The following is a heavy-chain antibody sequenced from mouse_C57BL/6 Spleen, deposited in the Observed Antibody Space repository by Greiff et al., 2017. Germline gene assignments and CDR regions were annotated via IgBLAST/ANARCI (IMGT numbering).Heavy chain of an antibody. Sequence: DVKLVESGGGLVQPGGSLKLSCAASGFTFSDYYMYWVRQTPEKRLEWVAYISNGGGSTYYPDTVKGRFTISRDNAKNTLYLQMSRLKSEDTAMYYCARRANWDVGWYFDVWGTGTTVTVSS. D-gene: IGHD4-1*01. CDR3: ARRANWDVGWYFDV. V-gene: IGHV5-12*01. CDR2: ISNGGGST. J-gene: IGHJ1*03. CDR1: GFTFSDYY.